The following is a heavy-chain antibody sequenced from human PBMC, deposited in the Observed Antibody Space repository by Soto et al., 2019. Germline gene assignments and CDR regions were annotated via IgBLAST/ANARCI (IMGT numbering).Heavy chain of an antibody. CDR1: GFSFSSYA. J-gene: IGHJ6*02. D-gene: IGHD3-3*01. Sequence: PXESLRLSCVASGFSFSSYAMNWVRQAPGKGLEWVTGINGGSTPYYADSVKGRFTISRDNSKNTLYLQMNSLRAEDTAVYYCAKDKDWSGVYGMDVWGQGTTVTVS. CDR3: AKDKDWSGVYGMDV. CDR2: INGGSTP. V-gene: IGHV3-23*01.